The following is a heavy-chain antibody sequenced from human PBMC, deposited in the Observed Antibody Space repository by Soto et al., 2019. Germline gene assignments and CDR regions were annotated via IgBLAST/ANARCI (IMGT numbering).Heavy chain of an antibody. CDR2: TNPNSGGT. CDR1: GYTFTGYY. Sequence: ASVKVSCKASGYTFTGYYMHWVRQAPGQGLEWMGWTNPNSGGTNYAQKFQGRVTMTRDTSISTAYMELSRLRSDDTAVYYCARGEPRKYYYDSSGSNGYYGMDVWGQGTTVTVSS. V-gene: IGHV1-2*02. D-gene: IGHD3-22*01. CDR3: ARGEPRKYYYDSSGSNGYYGMDV. J-gene: IGHJ6*02.